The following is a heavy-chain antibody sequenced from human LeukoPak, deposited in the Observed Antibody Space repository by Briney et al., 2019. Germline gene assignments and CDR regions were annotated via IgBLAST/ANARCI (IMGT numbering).Heavy chain of an antibody. CDR1: GFTFSSYW. V-gene: IGHV3-7*01. CDR2: IKQDGSEK. CDR3: ARIDRDYVWGSYRSYYFDY. Sequence: GGSLRLSCAASGFTFSSYWMSWVRQAPGKGLEGVANIKQDGSEKYYVDSVKGRFTISRDNAKNSLYLQMNSLRAEDTAVYYCARIDRDYVWGSYRSYYFDYWGQGTLVTVSS. D-gene: IGHD3-16*02. J-gene: IGHJ4*02.